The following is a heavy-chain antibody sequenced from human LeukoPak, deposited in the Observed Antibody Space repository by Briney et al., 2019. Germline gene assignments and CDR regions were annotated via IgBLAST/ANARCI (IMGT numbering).Heavy chain of an antibody. V-gene: IGHV3-74*01. CDR1: GFTFSSYW. CDR3: ARDSLYLPDY. Sequence: PGGSLRLSCAASGFTFSSYWMHWVRQAPGKGLVWVSRIISDGSSASYADSVKGRFTISRDNAKNTLYLQINSLRAEDTAVYYCARDSLYLPDYWGQGTLVTVSS. J-gene: IGHJ4*02. CDR2: IISDGSSA. D-gene: IGHD2/OR15-2a*01.